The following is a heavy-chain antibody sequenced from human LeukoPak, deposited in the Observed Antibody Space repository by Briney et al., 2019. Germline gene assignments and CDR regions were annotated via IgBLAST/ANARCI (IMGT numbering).Heavy chain of an antibody. J-gene: IGHJ4*02. D-gene: IGHD3-22*01. CDR2: ISSSGGNT. V-gene: IGHV3-23*01. CDR3: AKTYYYDTSGYYSFPN. CDR1: GFTFSTYA. Sequence: GGSLRLSCAASGFTFSTYAMTWVRQAPGKGLEWVSSISSSGGNTYYADSMKGRFTISRDNSKNTLYLQLNSLTVEDTAVYYCAKTYYYDTSGYYSFPNWGQGTQVTVSS.